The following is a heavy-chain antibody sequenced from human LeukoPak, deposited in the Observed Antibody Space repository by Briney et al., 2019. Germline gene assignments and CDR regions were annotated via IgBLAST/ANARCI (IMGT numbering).Heavy chain of an antibody. CDR3: ARDRCSATYSYYFDY. CDR2: ISSTSTYI. CDR1: GLTFSTFS. Sequence: GGSLRLSCAASGLTFSTFSMNWVREAPGKGLEWVSSISSTSTYIYYAESVRGQSTISRDSAKKSLYLQMNNLSAEDTAVYYCARDRCSATYSYYFDYWGQGTLVTVSS. D-gene: IGHD3-10*02. V-gene: IGHV3-21*01. J-gene: IGHJ4*02.